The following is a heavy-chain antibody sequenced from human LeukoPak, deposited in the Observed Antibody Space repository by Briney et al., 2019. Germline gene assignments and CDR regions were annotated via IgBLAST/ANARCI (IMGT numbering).Heavy chain of an antibody. CDR1: GYTFNRYG. Sequence: VASVKVSCKASGYTFNRYGIRWVRQAPGQGPEWMGWISCYNGDKKFEQKFQDRFTMTPDAFTSTAYMDLRSLTSDDTAVYYCARDFSNTSVFKVVVDWWGQGTSVTVSS. D-gene: IGHD3-22*01. J-gene: IGHJ4*02. CDR3: ARDFSNTSVFKVVVDW. CDR2: ISCYNGDK. V-gene: IGHV1-18*01.